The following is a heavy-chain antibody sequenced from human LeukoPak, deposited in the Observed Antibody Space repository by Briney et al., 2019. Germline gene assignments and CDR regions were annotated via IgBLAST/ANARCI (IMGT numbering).Heavy chain of an antibody. V-gene: IGHV3-23*01. CDR2: ISGSGGST. D-gene: IGHD2-2*01. J-gene: IGHJ4*02. Sequence: GGSLRLSCAASGFTFSSYAMSWVRQAPGKGLEWVSAISGSGGSTYYADSVKGRFTISRDNSKNTLYLQMNSLRAEDTAVYYCAKDWDGVVPAARGGVDYWGQGTLATVSS. CDR1: GFTFSSYA. CDR3: AKDWDGVVPAARGGVDY.